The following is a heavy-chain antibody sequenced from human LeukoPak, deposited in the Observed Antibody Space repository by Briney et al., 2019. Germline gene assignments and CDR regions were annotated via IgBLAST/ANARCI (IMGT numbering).Heavy chain of an antibody. J-gene: IGHJ4*02. CDR1: GGSINSYY. CDR2: IYYSGST. CDR3: ARGYLSYFDY. V-gene: IGHV4-59*01. Sequence: SETLSLTCTVSGGSINSYYWSWIRQPPGKGLEWIGYIYYSGSTNYNPSLKSRVTISVDTSKNQFSLKLSSVTAADTAVYYCARGYLSYFDYWGQGTLVTVSS. D-gene: IGHD1-1*01.